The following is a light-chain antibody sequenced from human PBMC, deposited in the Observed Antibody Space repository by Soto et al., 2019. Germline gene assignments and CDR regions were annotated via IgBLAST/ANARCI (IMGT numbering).Light chain of an antibody. CDR1: QSISSW. J-gene: IGKJ1*01. Sequence: DIQMTQSPSTVSSSLGDRVTITCLASQSISSWLAWYQQKPGKAPKLLIYDASSLESGVPSRFSGSGSGTEFTLTISSLQPDDFATYYCQQYNSYSWTFGQGTKVDI. CDR2: DAS. CDR3: QQYNSYSWT. V-gene: IGKV1-5*01.